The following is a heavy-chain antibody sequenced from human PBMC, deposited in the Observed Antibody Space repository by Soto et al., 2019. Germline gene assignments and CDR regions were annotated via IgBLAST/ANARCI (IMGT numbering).Heavy chain of an antibody. V-gene: IGHV4-59*01. D-gene: IGHD4-4*01. J-gene: IGHJ4*02. CDR3: ARGWGTVTHFDY. Sequence: PSETLSLTCTVSGGSISSYYWSWIGQPPGKGLEWIGYIYYSGSTNYNPSLKSRVTISVDTSKNQFSLKLSSVTAADTAVYYCARGWGTVTHFDYWGQGTLVTVSS. CDR2: IYYSGST. CDR1: GGSISSYY.